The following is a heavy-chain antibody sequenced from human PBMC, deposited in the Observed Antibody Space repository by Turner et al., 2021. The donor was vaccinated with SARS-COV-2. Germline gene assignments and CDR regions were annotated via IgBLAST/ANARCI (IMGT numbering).Heavy chain of an antibody. Sequence: QLVESGGGVVQPGGSLRLSCQASGFTFSPQGINWVRQAPGKGLERLAIISYDGSQQYCAESVKGRFAVYRDNSNNTVSLLMNSLRAEDTAVYFCAKTRVSYRCSNDPLEIWGQGTWVTVSS. D-gene: IGHD2-8*01. CDR3: AKTRVSYRCSNDPLEI. J-gene: IGHJ3*02. V-gene: IGHV3-30*18. CDR1: GFTFSPQG. CDR2: ISYDGSQQ.